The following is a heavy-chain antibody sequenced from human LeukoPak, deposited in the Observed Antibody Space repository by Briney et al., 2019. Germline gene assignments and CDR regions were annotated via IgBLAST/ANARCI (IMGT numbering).Heavy chain of an antibody. J-gene: IGHJ5*02. V-gene: IGHV3-21*01. CDR3: ARGYSNSRRFDP. CDR2: ISSSSSYI. Sequence: GGSLRLSCAASGFTFSSYSMNWVRQAPGKGLEWVSSISSSSSYIYYADSVKGRFTISRDNAKNSLYLQMNSLRAEDTAVYYCARGYSNSRRFDPWGQGTLVAVSS. D-gene: IGHD6-13*01. CDR1: GFTFSSYS.